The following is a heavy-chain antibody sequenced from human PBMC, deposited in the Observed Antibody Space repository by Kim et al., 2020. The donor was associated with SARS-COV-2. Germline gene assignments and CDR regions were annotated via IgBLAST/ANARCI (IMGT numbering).Heavy chain of an antibody. V-gene: IGHV3-23*01. CDR3: AKASGFMTTSGMDV. J-gene: IGHJ6*02. CDR2: ISGSGGST. CDR1: GFTFSSYA. Sequence: GGSLRLSCAASGFTFSSYAMSWVRQAPGKGLEWVSAISGSGGSTYYADSVKGRFTISRDNSKNTLYLQMNSLRAEDTAVYYCAKASGFMTTSGMDVWGQGTTVTVSS. D-gene: IGHD3-16*01.